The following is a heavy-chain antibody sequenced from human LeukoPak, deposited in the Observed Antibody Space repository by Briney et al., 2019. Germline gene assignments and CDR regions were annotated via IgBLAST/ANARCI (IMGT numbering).Heavy chain of an antibody. J-gene: IGHJ4*02. V-gene: IGHV4-34*01. CDR2: INHSGST. D-gene: IGHD2-2*02. CDR3: ARGRRYCSSTSCHSPFDY. Sequence: SETLPLTCAVYGGSFSGYYWSWIRQPPGKGLEWIGEINHSGSTNYNPSLKSRVTISVDTSKNQFSLKLSSVTAADTAVYYCARGRRYCSSTSCHSPFDYWGQGTLVTVSS. CDR1: GGSFSGYY.